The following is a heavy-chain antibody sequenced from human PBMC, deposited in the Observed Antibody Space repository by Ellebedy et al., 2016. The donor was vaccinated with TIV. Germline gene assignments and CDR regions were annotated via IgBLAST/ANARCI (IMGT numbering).Heavy chain of an antibody. Sequence: MPSETLSLTCTVSGGPIDSNYWTWIRQPPGKGLEWFGYIYYSGTTNYSPTLQSRVTISVDTSKRQFSLKLSSVTAADTAVYYCAGAVAGILHWGQGTLVTVSS. D-gene: IGHD6-19*01. J-gene: IGHJ4*02. CDR2: IYYSGTT. CDR3: AGAVAGILH. CDR1: GGPIDSNY. V-gene: IGHV4-59*01.